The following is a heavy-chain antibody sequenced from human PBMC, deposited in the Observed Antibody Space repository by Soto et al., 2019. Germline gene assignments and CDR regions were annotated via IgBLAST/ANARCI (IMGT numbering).Heavy chain of an antibody. Sequence: SETLSLTCAVSGYSISSGYYWDWIRQPPGKGMEWIGSIYHSGKTYYNASLKSRVTISVDTSKNQFSLRLSSVTAADTAVYYCARDGGSLLPDFDYWGQGALVTVSS. CDR2: IYHSGKT. V-gene: IGHV4-38-2*02. CDR1: GYSISSGYY. D-gene: IGHD1-26*01. J-gene: IGHJ4*02. CDR3: ARDGGSLLPDFDY.